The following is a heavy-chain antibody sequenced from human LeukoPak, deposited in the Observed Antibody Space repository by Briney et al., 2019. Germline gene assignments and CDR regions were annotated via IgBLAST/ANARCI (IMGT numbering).Heavy chain of an antibody. Sequence: QPGGSRRLSCAASGFTFSSYAMSWVRQAPGKGLEWVSAISGSGGSTYYADSVKGRFTISRDNSKNTLYLQMNSLRAEDTAVYYCAKDGAGYSSSWSDYWGQGTLVTVSS. CDR1: GFTFSSYA. J-gene: IGHJ4*02. V-gene: IGHV3-23*01. D-gene: IGHD6-13*01. CDR3: AKDGAGYSSSWSDY. CDR2: ISGSGGST.